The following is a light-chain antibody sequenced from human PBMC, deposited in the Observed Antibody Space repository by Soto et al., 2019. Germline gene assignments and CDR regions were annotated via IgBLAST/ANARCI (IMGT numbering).Light chain of an antibody. CDR2: EVS. CDR3: SSYAGSNNLRYV. CDR1: SSDVGGYNY. Sequence: QSALTQPPSASGSPGQSFTISCTGTSSDVGGYNYVSWYQQHPGKAPKLMIYEVSKRPSGVPDRFSGSKSGNTASLTVSGLQAEDEADYYCSSYAGSNNLRYVFGTGTKVTVL. V-gene: IGLV2-8*01. J-gene: IGLJ1*01.